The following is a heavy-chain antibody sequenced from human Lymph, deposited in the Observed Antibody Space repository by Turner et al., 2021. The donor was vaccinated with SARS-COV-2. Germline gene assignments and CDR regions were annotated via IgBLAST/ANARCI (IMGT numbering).Heavy chain of an antibody. CDR1: GLTVSSNY. CDR3: ARDFREGAFDI. J-gene: IGHJ3*02. CDR2: IYSGGSK. D-gene: IGHD3-10*01. Sequence: EVQLLESGGGLVQPGGSLRLSCAASGLTVSSNYMNWVRQAPGKGLEWVSVIYSGGSKFYADSVKGRFTISRDNSKNTLYLQMNSLRAEDTAVYYCARDFREGAFDIWGQGTMVTISS. V-gene: IGHV3-66*01.